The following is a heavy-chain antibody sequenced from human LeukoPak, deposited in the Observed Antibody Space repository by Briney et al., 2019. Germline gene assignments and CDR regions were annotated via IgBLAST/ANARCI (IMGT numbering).Heavy chain of an antibody. CDR2: ISSSSSYI. J-gene: IGHJ5*02. D-gene: IGHD3-16*02. CDR1: GFTFSSYS. Sequence: PGGSLRLSCAASGFTFSSYSMNWVRQAPGKGLEWVSSISSSSSYIYYADSVKGRFTISRDNAKNSLYLQMNSLRAEDTAVYYCARDGGGISQFDPWGRGTLVTVSS. CDR3: ARDGGGISQFDP. V-gene: IGHV3-21*01.